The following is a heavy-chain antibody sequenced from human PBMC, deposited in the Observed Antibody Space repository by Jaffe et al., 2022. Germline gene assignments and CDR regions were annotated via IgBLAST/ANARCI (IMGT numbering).Heavy chain of an antibody. CDR3: ARDKTFYSIKGYCSGGSCYSGLDY. Sequence: EVQLVESGGGLVQPGGSLRLSCAASGFTFSSYEMNWVRQAPGKGLEWVSYISSSGSTIYYADSVKGRFTISRDNAKNSLYLQMNSLRAEDTAVYYCARDKTFYSIKGYCSGGSCYSGLDYWGQGTLVTVSS. D-gene: IGHD2-15*01. CDR2: ISSSGSTI. J-gene: IGHJ4*02. V-gene: IGHV3-48*03. CDR1: GFTFSSYE.